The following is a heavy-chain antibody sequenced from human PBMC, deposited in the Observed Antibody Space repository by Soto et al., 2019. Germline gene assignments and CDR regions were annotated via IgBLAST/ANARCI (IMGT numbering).Heavy chain of an antibody. CDR1: GFTFSDYG. CDR3: ARVGVDDYLKYFDS. V-gene: IGHV3-33*01. D-gene: IGHD4-17*01. Sequence: QVQLVESGGGVVQPGRSLRLSCAVSGFTFSDYGMFWVRQAPGKGLEWVAMIWFDGSTKHYADSVKGRFTISRDNSKNTLYLQMNSLRAEDTAVYYCARVGVDDYLKYFDSWGQGTQVIVSS. CDR2: IWFDGSTK. J-gene: IGHJ4*02.